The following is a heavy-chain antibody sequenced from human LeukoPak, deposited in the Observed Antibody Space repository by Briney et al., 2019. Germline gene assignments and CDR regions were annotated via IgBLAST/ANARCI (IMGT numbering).Heavy chain of an antibody. Sequence: PGGSLRLSCAASGFPFNVYSMSWVRQAPGKGLEWVSSISSSSSYIYYADSVKGRFTISRDNAKNSLYLQMNSLRAEDTAVYYCARDFQAPITMVRGVIIGFGHTTHYYYYMDVWGKGTTVTISS. D-gene: IGHD3-10*01. CDR2: ISSSSSYI. CDR1: GFPFNVYS. CDR3: ARDFQAPITMVRGVIIGFGHTTHYYYYMDV. V-gene: IGHV3-21*01. J-gene: IGHJ6*03.